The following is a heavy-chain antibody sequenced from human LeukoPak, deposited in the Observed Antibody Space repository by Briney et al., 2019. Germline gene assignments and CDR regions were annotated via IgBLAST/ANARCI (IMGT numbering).Heavy chain of an antibody. Sequence: AGGSLRLSCAASGLTFDDYAMHWVRQAPGKGLEWVSGISWNSGSIGYADSVKGRFTISRDNAKNSLYLQMNSLRAEDTALYYCAKDIVSTYATYYFDYWGQGTLVTVSS. V-gene: IGHV3-9*01. D-gene: IGHD5-12*01. CDR1: GLTFDDYA. CDR2: ISWNSGSI. CDR3: AKDIVSTYATYYFDY. J-gene: IGHJ4*02.